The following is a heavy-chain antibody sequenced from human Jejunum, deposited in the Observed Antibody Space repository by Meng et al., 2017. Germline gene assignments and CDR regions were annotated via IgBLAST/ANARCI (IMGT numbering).Heavy chain of an antibody. CDR2: VSPSSGNT. CDR3: ARGVGDLGDY. CDR1: GYTFTTYD. J-gene: IGHJ4*02. Sequence: QVQLVQTGAEMKTPGVSMNVSCKASGYTFTTYDINLLRQATGQGLEWMGWVSPSSGNTRYAQKFQGRVTMTRDTSISTVYMELTSLKSDDTAVYYCARGVGDLGDYWGQGTLVTVSS. D-gene: IGHD3-16*01. V-gene: IGHV1-8*01.